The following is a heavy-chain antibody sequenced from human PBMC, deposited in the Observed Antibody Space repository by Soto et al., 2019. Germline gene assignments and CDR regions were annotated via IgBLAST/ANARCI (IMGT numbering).Heavy chain of an antibody. D-gene: IGHD4-17*01. CDR2: IFYSGST. V-gene: IGHV4-31*03. CDR3: ARYNGKAYGAPGALDY. J-gene: IGHJ4*02. CDR1: GGSVSNKTYY. Sequence: PSETLSLTCSVSGGSVSNKTYYWSWIRQPPGKGLEWIGYIFYSGSTYYNPYLKSRVTISVDTSKNQFSLKLSSVTAADTAVYYCARYNGKAYGAPGALDYWGQGTLVTVSS.